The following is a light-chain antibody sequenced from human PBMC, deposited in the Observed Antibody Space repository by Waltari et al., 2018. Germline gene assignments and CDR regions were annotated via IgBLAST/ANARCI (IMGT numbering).Light chain of an antibody. J-gene: IGLJ2*01. CDR1: SSDVGGSNY. CDR3: SSYTSSSTFV. CDR2: DVS. V-gene: IGLV2-14*01. Sequence: QSALTQPASVSGSPGQSITISCTGPSSDVGGSNYVSWYQQHPGKAPKLMIYDVSKRPSGVSNRFSGSKSGNTASLTISGLQAEDEADYYCSSYTSSSTFVFGGGTKLTVL.